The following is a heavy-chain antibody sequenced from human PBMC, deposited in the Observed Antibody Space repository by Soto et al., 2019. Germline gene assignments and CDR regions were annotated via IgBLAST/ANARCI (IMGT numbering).Heavy chain of an antibody. Sequence: QVQLVESGGGVVQPGRSLRLSCAASGFTFSSYAMHWVRQAPGKGLEWVAVISYDGSNKYYADSVKGRFTISRDDSKNTLFLQINRLRPEDTAVYYCARDRKGGASWFWDYFDYWGQGILVTVSS. D-gene: IGHD6-13*01. CDR3: ARDRKGGASWFWDYFDY. V-gene: IGHV3-30-3*01. J-gene: IGHJ4*02. CDR1: GFTFSSYA. CDR2: ISYDGSNK.